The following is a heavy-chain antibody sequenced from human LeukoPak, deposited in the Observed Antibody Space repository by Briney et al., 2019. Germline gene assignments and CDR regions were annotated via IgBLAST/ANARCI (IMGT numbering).Heavy chain of an antibody. CDR3: ARDVYRGSSWYYFDY. V-gene: IGHV3-9*01. Sequence: GGSLRLSCAASGFTFDDYAMHWVRQAPGKGLEWVSGISWNSGSIGYADSVKGRFTISRDNAKNSLYLQMNSLRDEDTGVYYCARDVYRGSSWYYFDYWGQGTLVTVSS. CDR2: ISWNSGSI. D-gene: IGHD6-13*01. J-gene: IGHJ4*02. CDR1: GFTFDDYA.